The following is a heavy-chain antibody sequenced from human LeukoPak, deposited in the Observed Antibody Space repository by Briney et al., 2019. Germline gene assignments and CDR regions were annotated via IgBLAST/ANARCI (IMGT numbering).Heavy chain of an antibody. V-gene: IGHV4-59*01. D-gene: IGHD5-24*01. CDR3: ARAHPEKTEMATTRGIYYYGMDV. Sequence: PSETLSLTCTVSGGSISSYYWSWIRQPPGKGLEWIGYIYYSGSTNYNPSLKSRVTISVDTSKNQFSLKLSSVTAADTAVYYCARAHPEKTEMATTRGIYYYGMDVWGQGTTVTVSS. CDR1: GGSISSYY. CDR2: IYYSGST. J-gene: IGHJ6*02.